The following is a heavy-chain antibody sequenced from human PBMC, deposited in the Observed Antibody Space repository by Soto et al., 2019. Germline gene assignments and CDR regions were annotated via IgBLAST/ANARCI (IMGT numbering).Heavy chain of an antibody. CDR1: GFSLSTSGVG. J-gene: IGHJ4*01. CDR3: AHRRITSPATVGFDY. V-gene: IGHV2-5*02. D-gene: IGHD2-15*01. CDR2: IYWDDDK. Sequence: QITLKESGPTLVKPTQTLTLTCTFSGFSLSTSGVGVGWIRQPPGKALEWLALIYWDDDKRYSPSLKSRLTSTKDTSKNQVVLIMTNVDPVDTAAYYGAHRRITSPATVGFDYWGHSTLLIVSS.